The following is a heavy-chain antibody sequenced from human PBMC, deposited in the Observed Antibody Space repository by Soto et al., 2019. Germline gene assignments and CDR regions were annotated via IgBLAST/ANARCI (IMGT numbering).Heavy chain of an antibody. CDR2: ISYDGSNK. D-gene: IGHD3-22*01. CDR3: ERVPGMDYDSSYLDY. J-gene: IGHJ4*02. CDR1: GFTFSSYA. V-gene: IGHV3-30-3*01. Sequence: GGSLRLSCAASGFTFSSYAMHWVRQAPGKGLEWVAVISYDGSNKYYADSVKGRFTISRDNSKNTLYLQMNSLRAEDTAVYYCERVPGMDYDSSYLDYWGQGTLVTVSS.